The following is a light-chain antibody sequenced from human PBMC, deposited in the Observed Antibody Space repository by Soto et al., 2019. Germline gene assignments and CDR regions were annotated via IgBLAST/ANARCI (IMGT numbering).Light chain of an antibody. V-gene: IGLV2-14*01. CDR2: DVS. CDR1: SSDVGGYNY. Sequence: QSALTQPASVSGSPGQSITISCTGTSSDVGGYNYVSWYQQHPGKAPKLMIYDVSNRPSGVSNRFSGSKSGNTASLTISGLQAEDEGDYYCTSYTSSSTPYVFGTGTKVTVL. J-gene: IGLJ1*01. CDR3: TSYTSSSTPYV.